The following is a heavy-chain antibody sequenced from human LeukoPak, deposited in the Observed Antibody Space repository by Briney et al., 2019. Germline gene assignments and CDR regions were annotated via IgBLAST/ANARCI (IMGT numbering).Heavy chain of an antibody. D-gene: IGHD3-22*01. CDR3: ARARYYYDSSGYSATTDY. J-gene: IGHJ4*02. CDR1: GFTFSSYS. Sequence: GGSLRLSCAASGFTFSSYSMTWVRQAPGKGLEWVSYISSGSSTIYYADSVKGRFTISRDNAKNSLYLQMNSLRAEDTAVYYCARARYYYDSSGYSATTDYWGQGTLVTVSS. V-gene: IGHV3-48*01. CDR2: ISSGSSTI.